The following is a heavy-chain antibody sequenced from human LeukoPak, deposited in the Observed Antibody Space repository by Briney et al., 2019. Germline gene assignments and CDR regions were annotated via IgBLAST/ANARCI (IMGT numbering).Heavy chain of an antibody. J-gene: IGHJ4*02. V-gene: IGHV1-2*02. CDR3: ATKAAAGRGFDY. CDR1: GYTFTGYY. CDR2: INPNSGGT. D-gene: IGHD6-13*01. Sequence: APVKVSCKASGYTFTGYYMHWVRQAPGQGLEWMGWINPNSGGTNYAQKFQGRVTMTRDTSISTAYMELSRLRSDDTAVYYCATKAAAGRGFDYWGQGTLVTVSS.